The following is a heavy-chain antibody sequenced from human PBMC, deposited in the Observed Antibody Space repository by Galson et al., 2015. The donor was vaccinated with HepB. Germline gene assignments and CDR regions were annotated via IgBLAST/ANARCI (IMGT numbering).Heavy chain of an antibody. J-gene: IGHJ3*02. D-gene: IGHD3-10*01. CDR1: GYTFTSYA. V-gene: IGHV1-3*01. Sequence: SVKVSCKASGYTFTSYAMHWVRQAPGQRLEWMGWINAGNGNTKYSQKFQGRVTITRDTPASTAYMELSSLRSEDTAVYYCARVGGGLLWFGELLSSGSAFDIWGQGTMVTVSS. CDR2: INAGNGNT. CDR3: ARVGGGLLWFGELLSSGSAFDI.